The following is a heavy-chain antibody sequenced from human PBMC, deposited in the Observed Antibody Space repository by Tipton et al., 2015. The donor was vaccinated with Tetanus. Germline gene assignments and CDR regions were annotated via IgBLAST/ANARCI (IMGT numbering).Heavy chain of an antibody. CDR2: INPKTENP. D-gene: IGHD3-10*01. CDR3: ARIFGVAFDL. CDR1: GYNFKKYA. V-gene: IGHV7-4-1*01. J-gene: IGHJ3*01. Sequence: QLVQSGSELKKPGASVKISCKASGYNFKKYALNWVRQAPGQGLEWMGWINPKTENPVSGQGFTGRFVFSLDTSVTTTYLEIDNLKTADTAMYFCARIFGVAFDLWGQGTKVTVSS.